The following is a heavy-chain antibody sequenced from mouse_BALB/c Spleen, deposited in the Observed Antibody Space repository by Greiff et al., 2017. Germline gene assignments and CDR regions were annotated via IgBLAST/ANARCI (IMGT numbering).Heavy chain of an antibody. CDR1: GYSITSDYA. CDR2: ISYSGST. V-gene: IGHV3-2*02. Sequence: EVQLQESGPGLVKPSQSLSLTCTVTGYSITSDYAWNWIRQFPGNKLEWMGYISYSGSTSYNPSLKSRISITRDTSKNQFFLQLNSVTTEDTATYYCARGGGGFAYWGQGTLVTVSA. J-gene: IGHJ3*01. CDR3: ARGGGGFAY.